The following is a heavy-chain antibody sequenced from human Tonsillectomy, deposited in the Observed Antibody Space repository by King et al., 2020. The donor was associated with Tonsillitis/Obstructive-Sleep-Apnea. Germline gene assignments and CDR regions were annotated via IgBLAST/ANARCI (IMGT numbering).Heavy chain of an antibody. CDR1: GGSISSYY. J-gene: IGHJ4*02. Sequence: QLQESGPGLVKPSETLSLTCTVSGGSISSYYWSWIRQPPGKGLEWIGYIYYSGSTNYNPPLKSRVTISVDTSKNQFSLKLSSVTAADTAVYYCARHGIKWGDFWSGYRYYFDYWGQGTLVTVSS. V-gene: IGHV4-59*08. D-gene: IGHD3-3*01. CDR3: ARHGIKWGDFWSGYRYYFDY. CDR2: IYYSGST.